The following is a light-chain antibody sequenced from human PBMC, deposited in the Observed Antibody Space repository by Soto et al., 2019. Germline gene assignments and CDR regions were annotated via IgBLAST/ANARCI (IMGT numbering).Light chain of an antibody. J-gene: IGKJ1*01. Sequence: DLQMTQSPSTLSATVGDSVTXXXRASQSISSWLAWYQQKPGKAPKVXIYDASSLESGVPSRFSGSGSGTEFTLTISSLQPDDFATYYCQQYNSYPETFGQGTKVDIK. V-gene: IGKV1-5*01. CDR2: DAS. CDR3: QQYNSYPET. CDR1: QSISSW.